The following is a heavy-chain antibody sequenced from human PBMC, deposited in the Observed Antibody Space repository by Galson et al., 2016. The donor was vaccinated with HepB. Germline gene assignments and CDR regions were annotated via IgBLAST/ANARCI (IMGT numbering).Heavy chain of an antibody. CDR1: GHTFTASG. CDR2: ISGYNGNT. D-gene: IGHD6-13*01. V-gene: IGHV1-18*01. Sequence: SVKVSCKASGHTFTASGISWVRQAPGQGLEWMGWISGYNGNTNYAQKLQGRVTMTTDTSTSTAYMELRSLRSDDTAVYYCAKWKSSSWRGGMDVRGRGTTVTVSS. CDR3: AKWKSSSWRGGMDV. J-gene: IGHJ6*02.